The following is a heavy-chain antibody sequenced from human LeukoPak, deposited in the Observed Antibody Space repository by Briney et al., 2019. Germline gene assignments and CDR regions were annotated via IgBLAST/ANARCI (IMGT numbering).Heavy chain of an antibody. J-gene: IGHJ4*02. CDR1: GFTFSSYS. CDR3: AKDLSHRDYFDSSGSYPGYFDY. V-gene: IGHV3-23*01. CDR2: ISGSGDNT. Sequence: GGSLRLSCAASGFTFSSYSMNWVRQAPGKGLEWVSAISGSGDNTYYADSVKGRFTISRDNSRNTLYLQMNSLRADDTAVYYCAKDLSHRDYFDSSGSYPGYFDYWGQGTLVTVSS. D-gene: IGHD3-22*01.